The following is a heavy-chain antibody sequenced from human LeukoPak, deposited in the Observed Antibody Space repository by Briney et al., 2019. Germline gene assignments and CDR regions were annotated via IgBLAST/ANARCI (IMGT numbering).Heavy chain of an antibody. J-gene: IGHJ4*02. V-gene: IGHV4-34*01. CDR2: INHSGST. D-gene: IGHD3-22*01. CDR1: GGSFSGYY. CDR3: ARGPLKYYYDSSGYWDGYYFDY. Sequence: SETLSLTCAVYGGSFSGYYWSWIRQPPGKGLEWIGEINHSGSTNYNPSLKSRVTISVDTSKNQFSLKLSSVTAADTAVYYCARGPLKYYYDSSGYWDGYYFDYWGQGTLVTVSS.